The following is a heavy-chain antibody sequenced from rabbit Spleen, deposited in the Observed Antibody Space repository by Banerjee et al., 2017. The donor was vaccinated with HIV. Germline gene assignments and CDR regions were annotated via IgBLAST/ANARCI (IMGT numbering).Heavy chain of an antibody. V-gene: IGHV1S45*01. CDR3: DRYVRGSGYYDL. J-gene: IGHJ6*01. CDR1: GFSFSSSYW. Sequence: QEQLVESGGGLVQPEGSLTLTCTASGFSFSSSYWICWVRQAPGKGLEWIGCIYTGGSNTWYASWAKGRFTISKTSSTTVTLQMPSLTAADTATYFCDRYVRGSGYYDLWGPGTLVTVS. D-gene: IGHD1-1*01. CDR2: IYTGGSNT.